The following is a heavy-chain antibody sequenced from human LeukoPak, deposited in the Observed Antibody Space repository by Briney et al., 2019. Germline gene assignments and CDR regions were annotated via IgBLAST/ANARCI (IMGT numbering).Heavy chain of an antibody. Sequence: ASVKVSCKXSGYTFTSYGVSWVRQAPGQGLERMGWISAYNGNTNYAQKLQGRVTMTTDTSTSTAYMELRSLRSDDTAVYYCARWRIGDPFDYWGQGTLVTVSS. CDR2: ISAYNGNT. V-gene: IGHV1-18*01. CDR3: ARWRIGDPFDY. D-gene: IGHD3-3*01. CDR1: GYTFTSYG. J-gene: IGHJ4*02.